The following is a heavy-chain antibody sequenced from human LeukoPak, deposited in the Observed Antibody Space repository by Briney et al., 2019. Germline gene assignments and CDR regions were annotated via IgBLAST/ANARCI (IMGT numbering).Heavy chain of an antibody. J-gene: IGHJ6*02. V-gene: IGHV1-69*04. CDR3: AREKTYCSGGSCSFYYYYGMDV. CDR2: IIPILGIA. CDR1: GGTFSSYA. D-gene: IGHD2-15*01. Sequence: ASVKVSCKASGGTFSSYAISWVRQAPGQGLEWMGRIIPILGIANYAQKFQGRVTITADKSTSTAYMELSSLRSEDTAVYYCAREKTYCSGGSCSFYYYYGMDVWGQGTTVTVSS.